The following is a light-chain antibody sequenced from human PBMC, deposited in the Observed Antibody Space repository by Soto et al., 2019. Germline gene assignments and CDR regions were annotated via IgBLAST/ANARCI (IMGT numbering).Light chain of an antibody. CDR2: GVT. CDR1: GSDIGAYNY. Sequence: QSALTQPASVSGSPGQSITISCTGTGSDIGAYNYVSWYQQHPGKAPKLIIYGVTHRPSGVSTRFSASKSAYTASLTISGLQAEDEADYYCSSFTTSYFYVFGPGTSSPS. V-gene: IGLV2-14*01. CDR3: SSFTTSYFYV. J-gene: IGLJ1*01.